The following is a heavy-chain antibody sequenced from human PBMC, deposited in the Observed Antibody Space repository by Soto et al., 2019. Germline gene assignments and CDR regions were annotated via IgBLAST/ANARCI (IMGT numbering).Heavy chain of an antibody. CDR2: ISSSGGSI. Sequence: GGSLRLSCAGSGFTFNSHEMTWVRQAPGKGLEWISSISSSGGSIYYADSVKGRFTVSRDNAKNSLYLQMNSLRAEDTAVYYCARSWGLYCSSSRCYSPWFDPLGRGTLVTVSS. D-gene: IGHD2-2*02. CDR3: ARSWGLYCSSSRCYSPWFDP. CDR1: GFTFNSHE. J-gene: IGHJ5*02. V-gene: IGHV3-48*03.